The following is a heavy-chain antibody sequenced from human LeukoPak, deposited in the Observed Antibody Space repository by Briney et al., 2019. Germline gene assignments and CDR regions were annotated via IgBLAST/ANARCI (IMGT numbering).Heavy chain of an antibody. CDR2: INPSGGST. V-gene: IGHV1-46*01. D-gene: IGHD6-6*01. CDR1: GYTFTSYY. CDR3: ARDPSSSSPFDY. J-gene: IGHJ4*02. Sequence: ASVKVSCKASGYTFTSYYMHWVRRAPGQGLEWMGIINPSGGSTSYAQKFQGRVTMTRDMSTGTVYMELSSLRSEDTAVYYCARDPSSSSPFDYWGQGTLVTVSS.